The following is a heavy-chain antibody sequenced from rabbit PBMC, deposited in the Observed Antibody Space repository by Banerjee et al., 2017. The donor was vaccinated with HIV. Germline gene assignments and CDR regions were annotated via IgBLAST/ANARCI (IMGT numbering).Heavy chain of an antibody. J-gene: IGHJ4*01. CDR1: GFDLSSYYY. D-gene: IGHD6-1*01. CDR3: ARGATDARGFNL. CDR2: IYIGDGRT. Sequence: QEQLEESGGGLVKPEGSLTLTCKASGFDLSSYYYICWVRQAPGKGLEWIACIYIGDGRTTHASWAKGRFTISKTSSTTVTLQMTSLTAADTATYFCARGATDARGFNLWGQGTLVTVS. V-gene: IGHV1S45*01.